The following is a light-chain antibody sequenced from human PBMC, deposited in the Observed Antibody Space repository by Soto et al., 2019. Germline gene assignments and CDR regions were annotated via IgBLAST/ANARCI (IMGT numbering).Light chain of an antibody. J-gene: IGKJ1*01. Sequence: EIVLAQSPGTLSLSPGERATLSCRASQSVSSNYLAWYQQKPGQAPRLLLYGASSRATGIPARFSGSGSGTDFTLTISGLEPEDFAVYYCQHFGNSLWTFGQGTKVDIK. CDR2: GAS. CDR1: QSVSSNY. V-gene: IGKV3-20*01. CDR3: QHFGNSLWT.